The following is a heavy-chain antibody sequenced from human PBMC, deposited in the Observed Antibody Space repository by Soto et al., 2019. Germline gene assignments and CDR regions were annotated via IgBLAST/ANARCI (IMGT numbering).Heavy chain of an antibody. CDR3: VRVNSGSYSDY. CDR1: GGSISSGDYY. J-gene: IGHJ4*02. Sequence: SETLSLTCTVSGGSISSGDYYWSWIRQPPGKGLEWIGEIFQSGSTNNNPSLKTRVTISVDKSKNQFSLKLSSVTAADTAVYYCVRVNSGSYSDYWGQGTLVTVSS. D-gene: IGHD1-26*01. CDR2: IFQSGST. V-gene: IGHV4-30-4*01.